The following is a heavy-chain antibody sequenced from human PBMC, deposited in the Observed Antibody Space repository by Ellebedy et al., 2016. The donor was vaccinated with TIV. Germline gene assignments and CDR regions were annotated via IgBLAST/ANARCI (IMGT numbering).Heavy chain of an antibody. Sequence: GGSLRLXXAASGFTFSSYSMNWVRQAPGKGLEWVSSISSSSSYIYYADSVKGRFTISRDNAKNSLYLQMNSLRAEDTAVYYCAKARYVDTAMADYFDYWGQGTLVTVSS. CDR3: AKARYVDTAMADYFDY. CDR2: ISSSSSYI. CDR1: GFTFSSYS. D-gene: IGHD5-18*01. J-gene: IGHJ4*02. V-gene: IGHV3-21*01.